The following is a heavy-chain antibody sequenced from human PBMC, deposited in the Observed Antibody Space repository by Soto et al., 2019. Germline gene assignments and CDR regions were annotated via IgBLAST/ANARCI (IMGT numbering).Heavy chain of an antibody. CDR1: GGSVSGDKNY. D-gene: IGHD3-16*01. V-gene: IGHV4-61*01. CDR2: ISYSGAT. J-gene: IGHJ3*01. CDR3: ATSPRFAFDC. Sequence: QVQLQESGPGLVKPSETLSLICTVSGGSVSGDKNYWSWIRQSPGKGLEWIGYISYSGATNYNPSRKSRLTISVDRSKNQFALKLSSVTASDTALYYCATSPRFAFDCWGQGTTVIVSS.